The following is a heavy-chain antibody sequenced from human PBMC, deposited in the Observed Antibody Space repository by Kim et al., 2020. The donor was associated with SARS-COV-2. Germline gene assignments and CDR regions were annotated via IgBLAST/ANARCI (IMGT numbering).Heavy chain of an antibody. CDR2: ISYDGSNK. J-gene: IGHJ4*02. D-gene: IGHD2-15*01. Sequence: GGSLRLSCAASGFTFSSYGMHWVRQAPGKGLEWVAVISYDGSNKYYADSVKGRFTISRDNSKNTLYLQMNSLRAEDTAVYYCAKRRETGAGSHFDYWGQG. CDR1: GFTFSSYG. CDR3: AKRRETGAGSHFDY. V-gene: IGHV3-30*18.